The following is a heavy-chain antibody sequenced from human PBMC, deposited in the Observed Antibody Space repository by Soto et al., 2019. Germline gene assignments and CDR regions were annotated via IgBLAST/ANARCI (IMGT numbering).Heavy chain of an antibody. CDR1: GFSFSSVP. D-gene: IGHD6-19*01. J-gene: IGHJ4*02. CDR3: AREGGVSGWYWGGDD. Sequence: AGGSLRLSCAASGFSFSSVPIQWVCQTPGTGLERVGLRSYDGTNRYSTDSVNGRFTLSRDNSKNTLYLQMNSLRAEGTAVYYCAREGGVSGWYWGGDDWGQGTL. CDR2: RSYDGTNR. V-gene: IGHV3-30-3*01.